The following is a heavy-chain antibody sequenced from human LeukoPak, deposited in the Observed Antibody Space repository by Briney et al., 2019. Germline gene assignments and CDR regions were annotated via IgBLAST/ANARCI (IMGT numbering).Heavy chain of an antibody. CDR2: MNPNSGNT. D-gene: IGHD3-10*01. J-gene: IGHJ5*02. CDR1: GYTFTSYD. CDR3: ARGARGSYGSGSYYIYWFDP. Sequence: ASVKVSCKASGYTFTSYDINWVRQATGQGLEWMGWMNPNSGNTGYAQKFQGRVTMTRNTSISTAYMELSSLRSEDTAVYYCARGARGSYGSGSYYIYWFDPWGQGTLVTVSS. V-gene: IGHV1-8*01.